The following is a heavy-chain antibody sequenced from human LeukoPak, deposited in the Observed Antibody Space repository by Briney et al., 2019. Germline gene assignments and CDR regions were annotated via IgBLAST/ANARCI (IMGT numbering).Heavy chain of an antibody. J-gene: IGHJ4*02. CDR2: IRNDGSNK. D-gene: IGHD1-26*01. V-gene: IGHV3-30*02. CDR3: AKDQLGEELLGDY. CDR1: GFTFSSYG. Sequence: GGSLRLSCAASGFTFSSYGMHWVRQAPGKGLEWVAFIRNDGSNKYYEESVKGRFTISRDNSKNTLYLQMNSLRAEDTAVYYCAKDQLGEELLGDYWGQGTLVTVSS.